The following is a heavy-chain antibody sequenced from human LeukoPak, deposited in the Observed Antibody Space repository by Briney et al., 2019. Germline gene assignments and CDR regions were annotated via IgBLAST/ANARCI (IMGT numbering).Heavy chain of an antibody. CDR3: ASPSAGSGSYYNSFDY. V-gene: IGHV4-34*01. D-gene: IGHD3-10*01. J-gene: IGHJ4*02. Sequence: PSETLSLTCAVYGGSFGGCYWSWIRQPPGKGLQWIGEINHSGSTNYNPSLKSRVTISVDTSKNQFSLKLSSVTAADTAVYYCASPSAGSGSYYNSFDYWGQGTLVTVSS. CDR1: GGSFGGCY. CDR2: INHSGST.